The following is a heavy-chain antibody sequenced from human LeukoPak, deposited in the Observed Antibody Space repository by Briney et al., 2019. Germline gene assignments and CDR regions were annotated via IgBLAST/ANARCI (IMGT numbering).Heavy chain of an antibody. V-gene: IGHV3-21*01. J-gene: IGHJ5*02. CDR2: ISSSSSYI. CDR1: GFTFSSYS. CDR3: AKEGKGYFDWLLGNWFDP. Sequence: GGSLRLSCAASGFTFSSYSMNWVRQAPGKGLEWVSSISSSSSYIYYADSVKGRLTISRDNSKNTLYLQMNSLRAEDTAVYYCAKEGKGYFDWLLGNWFDPWGQGTLVTVSS. D-gene: IGHD3-9*01.